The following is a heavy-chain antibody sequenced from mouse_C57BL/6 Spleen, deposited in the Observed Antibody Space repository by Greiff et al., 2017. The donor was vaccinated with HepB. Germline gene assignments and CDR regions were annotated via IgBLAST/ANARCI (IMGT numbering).Heavy chain of an antibody. V-gene: IGHV1-50*01. Sequence: VQLQQPGAELVKPGASVKLSCKASGYTFTSYWMQWLKQRPGQGLEWIGEIDPSDSYTNYNQKFKGKATLTVDTSSSTAYMQLSSLTSEDSAVYYCARWGYYEANYWGQGTTLTVSS. D-gene: IGHD2-3*01. CDR3: ARWGYYEANY. CDR2: IDPSDSYT. J-gene: IGHJ2*01. CDR1: GYTFTSYW.